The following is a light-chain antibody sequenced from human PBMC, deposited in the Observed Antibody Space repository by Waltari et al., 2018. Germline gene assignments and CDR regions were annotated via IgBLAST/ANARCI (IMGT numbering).Light chain of an antibody. J-gene: IGKJ2*01. V-gene: IGKV3-15*01. CDR2: GAS. CDR3: QHYNNLPLMYT. Sequence: EIVMTQSPATLSVSPGERAPLSCRASRSVSSNLAWYQQKPGQAPRLLISGASTRATGIPARFSGSGYGTEVTLTISSLQAEDFAVYDGQHYNNLPLMYTFGQGTKLEIK. CDR1: RSVSSN.